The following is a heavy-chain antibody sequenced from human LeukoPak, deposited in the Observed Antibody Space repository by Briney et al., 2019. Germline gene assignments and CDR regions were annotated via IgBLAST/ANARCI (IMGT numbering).Heavy chain of an antibody. CDR1: GYTFTSYY. Sequence: ASVKVSCKASGYTFTSYYIHWVRQAPGQGLEWMGIINPSGGSTSYAQKFQGRVTMTRDMSTSTVYMELSSLRSEDTAVYYCARDRGSIAAANAFDIWGQGTMVTVSS. V-gene: IGHV1-46*01. D-gene: IGHD6-13*01. J-gene: IGHJ3*02. CDR2: INPSGGST. CDR3: ARDRGSIAAANAFDI.